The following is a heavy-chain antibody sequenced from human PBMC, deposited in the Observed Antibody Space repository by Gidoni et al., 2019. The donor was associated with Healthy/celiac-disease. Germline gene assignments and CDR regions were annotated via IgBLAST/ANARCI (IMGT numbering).Heavy chain of an antibody. D-gene: IGHD2-2*01. Sequence: QVQLVESGGGVVQPGRSLRLSCAASGFTFRSYAMHWVRQAPGKGLEWVAVIAYDGSKKYYADSVKGRFTISRDNSKNTLYLQMNSLRAEDTAVYYCARDRSWVTTVVYYWGQGTLVTVSS. J-gene: IGHJ4*02. V-gene: IGHV3-30-3*01. CDR3: ARDRSWVTTVVYY. CDR1: GFTFRSYA. CDR2: IAYDGSKK.